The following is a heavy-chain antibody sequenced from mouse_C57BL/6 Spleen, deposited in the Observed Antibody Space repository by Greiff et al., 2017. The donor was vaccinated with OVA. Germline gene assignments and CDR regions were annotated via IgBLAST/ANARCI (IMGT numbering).Heavy chain of an antibody. V-gene: IGHV1-55*01. CDR1: GYTFTSYW. CDR3: AIHFYYYAMDY. J-gene: IGHJ4*01. D-gene: IGHD2-1*01. Sequence: QVQLQQSGAELVKPGASVKMSCKASGYTFTSYWITWVKQRPGQGLEWIGDIYPGSGSTNYNEKFKSKATLTVDTSSSTAYMQLSSLTSEDSAVYYCAIHFYYYAMDYWGQGTSVTVSS. CDR2: IYPGSGST.